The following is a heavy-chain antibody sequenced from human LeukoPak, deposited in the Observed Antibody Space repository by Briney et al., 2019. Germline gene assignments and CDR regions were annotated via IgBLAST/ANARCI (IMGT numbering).Heavy chain of an antibody. CDR1: GFTFSSYA. CDR3: ARAPTPMIVSYYFDY. J-gene: IGHJ4*02. CDR2: ISYDGSNK. D-gene: IGHD3-22*01. Sequence: ETGGSLRLSCAASGFTFSSYAMHWVRQAPGKGLEWVAVISYDGSNKYYADSVKGRFTISRDNSKNTLYLQMNSLRAEDTAVYYCARAPTPMIVSYYFDYWGQGTLVTVSS. V-gene: IGHV3-30-3*01.